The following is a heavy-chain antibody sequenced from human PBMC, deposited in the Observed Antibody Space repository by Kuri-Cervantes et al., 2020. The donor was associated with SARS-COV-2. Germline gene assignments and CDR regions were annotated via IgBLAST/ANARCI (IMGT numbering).Heavy chain of an antibody. CDR1: GFSLSRYT. Sequence: GGSLRLSCAASGFSLSRYTMNWVRQAPGKALEWVSSISGSGSYIYYADSVKGRFTISRDNAKNSLYLQMNSLRAEDTAVYYCARDMGGIAGVNGHWGYYFDYWGQGTLVTVSS. V-gene: IGHV3-21*01. D-gene: IGHD6-13*01. J-gene: IGHJ4*02. CDR2: ISGSGSYI. CDR3: ARDMGGIAGVNGHWGYYFDY.